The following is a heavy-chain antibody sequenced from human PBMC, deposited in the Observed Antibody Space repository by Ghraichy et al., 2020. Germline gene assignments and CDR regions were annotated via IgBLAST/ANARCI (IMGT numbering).Heavy chain of an antibody. J-gene: IGHJ6*02. CDR2: MSFDGSNK. CDR3: AKGLLGGYGMDV. D-gene: IGHD3-3*01. V-gene: IGHV3-30*18. Sequence: GGSLRLSCAGSGFTFSNYRIHWVRQAPGKGLEWAAVMSFDGSNKYYADSVKGRFTISRESSKSALYLQLNSLRPEDTAVYYCAKGLLGGYGMDVWGQGTTVIVSS. CDR1: GFTFSNYR.